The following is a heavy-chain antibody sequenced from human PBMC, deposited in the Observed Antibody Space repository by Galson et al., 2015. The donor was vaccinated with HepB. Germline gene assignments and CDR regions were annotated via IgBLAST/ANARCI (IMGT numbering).Heavy chain of an antibody. CDR3: ARSLDRGTGVLGYFDY. D-gene: IGHD7-27*01. Sequence: SVKVSCKASGYTFTSYAMHWVRQAPGQRLEWMGWLNAGNGNTKYSQKFQGRVTITRDTSASTAYMELSSLRSEDTAVYYCARSLDRGTGVLGYFDYWGQGTLVTVSS. J-gene: IGHJ4*02. CDR1: GYTFTSYA. CDR2: LNAGNGNT. V-gene: IGHV1-3*01.